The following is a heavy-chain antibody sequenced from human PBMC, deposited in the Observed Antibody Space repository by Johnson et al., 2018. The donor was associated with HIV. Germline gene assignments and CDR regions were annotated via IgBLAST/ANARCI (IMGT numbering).Heavy chain of an antibody. J-gene: IGHJ3*02. CDR3: TTPGDRWYTLVGEAAFDI. D-gene: IGHD2-15*01. CDR1: GFTFTNAW. Sequence: MLLVESGGGLVKPGGSLRLSCVASGFTFTNAWMSWVRQAPGKGLEWVGRIKSVSDDETKDYGSPVKGRFTISRDDSSNTLYLQMNGLKTEDTAVYYRTTPGDRWYTLVGEAAFDILGQGTMVTVSS. V-gene: IGHV3-15*01. CDR2: IKSVSDDETK.